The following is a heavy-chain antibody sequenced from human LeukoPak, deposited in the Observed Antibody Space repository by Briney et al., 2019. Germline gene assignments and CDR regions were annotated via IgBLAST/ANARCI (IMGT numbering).Heavy chain of an antibody. CDR3: HSRFLEWLLDY. V-gene: IGHV4-39*01. J-gene: IGHJ4*02. Sequence: SETLSLTCTVSGDSINSNNYDWGWIRQPPGKGREWNASIYDSGSTYYNPSLKSRVTISVDTSKNPFSLRLSSVTAADTAIYYCHSRFLEWLLDYWGQGTLVTVSS. CDR2: IYDSGST. CDR1: GDSINSNNYD. D-gene: IGHD3-3*01.